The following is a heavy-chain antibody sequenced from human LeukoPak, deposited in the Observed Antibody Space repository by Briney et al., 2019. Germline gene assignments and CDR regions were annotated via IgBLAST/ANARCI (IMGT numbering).Heavy chain of an antibody. CDR3: AREGITGTTSPYFDY. D-gene: IGHD1-20*01. V-gene: IGHV3-23*01. Sequence: GGSLRLSCAASGFTFSSYAMSWVRQAPGKGLERVSAISGSGGSTYYANSVKGRFTISRDNSKNTLYLQMNSLRAEDTAVYSCAREGITGTTSPYFDYWGQGTLVTVSS. CDR1: GFTFSSYA. J-gene: IGHJ4*02. CDR2: ISGSGGST.